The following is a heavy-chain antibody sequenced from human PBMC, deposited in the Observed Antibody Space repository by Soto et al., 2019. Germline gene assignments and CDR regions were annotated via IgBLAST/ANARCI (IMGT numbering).Heavy chain of an antibody. CDR1: GFTFSSYG. D-gene: IGHD3-22*01. V-gene: IGHV3-33*01. Sequence: QVQLVESGGGVVQPGRSLRLSCAASGFTFSSYGMHWVRQAPGKGLEWVAVIWYDGSNKYYADSVKGRFTISRDNSKNTLYLQMNSLRAEDTAVYYCARDPGYYYDSSGYFDLWGRGTLVTVSS. CDR2: IWYDGSNK. J-gene: IGHJ2*01. CDR3: ARDPGYYYDSSGYFDL.